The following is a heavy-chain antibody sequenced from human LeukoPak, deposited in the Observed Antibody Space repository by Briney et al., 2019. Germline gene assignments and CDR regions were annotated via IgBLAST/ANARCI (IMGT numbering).Heavy chain of an antibody. Sequence: PSETLSLTCTVSGGSISGYCWSWIRQSPGSRLEWIGYFCYSGSANSSPNYNPSLKSRVTMSVDTSKNYFSLNLSSVIAADTAMYYCARGYSSNWYLDTWGQGTLVTVSP. CDR1: GGSISGYC. D-gene: IGHD6-13*01. V-gene: IGHV4-59*01. CDR2: FCYSGSA. CDR3: ARGYSSNWYLDT. J-gene: IGHJ4*02.